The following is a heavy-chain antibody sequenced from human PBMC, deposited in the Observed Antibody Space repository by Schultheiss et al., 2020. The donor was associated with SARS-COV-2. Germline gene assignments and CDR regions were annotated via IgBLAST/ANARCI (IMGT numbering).Heavy chain of an antibody. D-gene: IGHD2-2*01. J-gene: IGHJ4*02. CDR3: ARGACSSTSCYLFPFDY. Sequence: SETLSLTCTVSGGSISSYYWSWIRQPPGKGLEWIGYIYYGGSTNYIPSLKSRVTISVDTSKNQFSLKLSSVTAADTAVYFCARGACSSTSCYLFPFDYWGRGTLVTVSS. CDR1: GGSISSYY. V-gene: IGHV4-59*01. CDR2: IYYGGST.